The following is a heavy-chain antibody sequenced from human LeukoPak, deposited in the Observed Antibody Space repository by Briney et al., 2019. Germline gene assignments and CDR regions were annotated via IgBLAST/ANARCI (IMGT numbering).Heavy chain of an antibody. D-gene: IGHD3-22*01. Sequence: GGSLRLSCAASGFTFSSYWMHWVRQAPGKGLVWVSRINSDGSSTSYADSVKGRFTISRDNAKNTLYLQMNSLRAEDTAVYYCARGGYYYDSSGLVYYWGQGTLVTVSS. CDR2: INSDGSST. V-gene: IGHV3-74*01. CDR3: ARGGYYYDSSGLVYY. J-gene: IGHJ4*02. CDR1: GFTFSSYW.